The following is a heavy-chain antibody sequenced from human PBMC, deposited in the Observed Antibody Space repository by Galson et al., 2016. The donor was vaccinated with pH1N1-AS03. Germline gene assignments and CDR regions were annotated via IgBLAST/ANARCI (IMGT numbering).Heavy chain of an antibody. Sequence: SVKVSCKASGGTFSSYAINWVRQAPGQGLEWMGRIIPALGTPNYAQRFQGRVTITADESTSTAYMELSSLRSEDTAVYFCASEVATSFDYCGQGTLVTVSS. D-gene: IGHD5-24*01. CDR1: GGTFSSYA. CDR2: IIPALGTP. CDR3: ASEVATSFDY. V-gene: IGHV1-69*11. J-gene: IGHJ4*02.